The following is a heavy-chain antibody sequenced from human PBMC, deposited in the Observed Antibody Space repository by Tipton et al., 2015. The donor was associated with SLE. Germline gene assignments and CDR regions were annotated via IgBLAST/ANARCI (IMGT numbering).Heavy chain of an antibody. V-gene: IGHV1-18*01. CDR1: GYTFSSFA. J-gene: IGHJ4*02. CDR2: ISANNGNT. CDR3: ARGSSSGRGDY. Sequence: QSGPEVKNPRASVRVSCKTSGYTFSSFAITWVRQAPGQGLEWMGWISANNGNTNYAQKLQGRVTMTTDTSTSTAYKELRSLRSDDTAVYYCARGSSSGRGDYWGQGTLVTVSS. D-gene: IGHD6-6*01.